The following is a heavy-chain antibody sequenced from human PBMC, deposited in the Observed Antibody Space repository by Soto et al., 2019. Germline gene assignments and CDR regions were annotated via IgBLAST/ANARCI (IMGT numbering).Heavy chain of an antibody. J-gene: IGHJ4*02. D-gene: IGHD3-22*01. V-gene: IGHV3-53*01. CDR3: AADRYYYDSSGYSAPGY. Sequence: GGSLRLSCAASGFTFSSYAMSWVRQAPGKGLEWVSVIYSGGSTYYADSVKGRFTISRDNSKNTLYLQMNSLRAEDTAVYYCAADRYYYDSSGYSAPGYWGQGTLVTVSS. CDR1: GFTFSSYA. CDR2: IYSGGST.